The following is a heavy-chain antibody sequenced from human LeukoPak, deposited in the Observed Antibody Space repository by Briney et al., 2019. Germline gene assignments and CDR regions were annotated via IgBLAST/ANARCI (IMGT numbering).Heavy chain of an antibody. CDR2: IIPIFGTA. CDR1: GGTFSSYA. D-gene: IGHD2-2*01. CDR3: ARVGCSSTSCLGAFDI. Sequence: SVKVSWKASGGTFSSYAISWVRQAAGQGLEWMGGIIPIFGTANYAQKFQGRVTITTDESTSTAYMELSSLRSEDTAVYYCARVGCSSTSCLGAFDIWGQGTMVTVSS. J-gene: IGHJ3*02. V-gene: IGHV1-69*05.